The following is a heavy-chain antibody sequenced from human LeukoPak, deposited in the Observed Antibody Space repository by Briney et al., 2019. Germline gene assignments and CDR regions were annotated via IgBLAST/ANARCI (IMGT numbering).Heavy chain of an antibody. Sequence: ASVKVSCKASGGTFSSYAISWVRQAPGQGLEWMGGIIPIFGTANYAQKFQGRVTITAGKSTSTAYMELSSLRSEDTAVYYCARGVRSSIAARPDYYYYMDVWGKGTTVTVSS. J-gene: IGHJ6*03. V-gene: IGHV1-69*06. CDR2: IIPIFGTA. CDR3: ARGVRSSIAARPDYYYYMDV. D-gene: IGHD6-6*01. CDR1: GGTFSSYA.